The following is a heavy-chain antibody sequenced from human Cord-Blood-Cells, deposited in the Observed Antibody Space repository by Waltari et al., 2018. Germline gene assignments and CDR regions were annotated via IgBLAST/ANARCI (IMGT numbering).Heavy chain of an antibody. D-gene: IGHD6-19*01. J-gene: IGHJ4*02. V-gene: IGHV4-59*01. CDR3: AREYSSGWFDY. Sequence: QVQLQESGPGLVKPSETLSLTCTVSGGSISSYYWSWIRQPPGKGLGWIGYIYYSGSTNSNPSLKSRVTISVDTSKNQFSLKLSSVTAADTAVYYCAREYSSGWFDYWGQGTLVTVSS. CDR2: IYYSGST. CDR1: GGSISSYY.